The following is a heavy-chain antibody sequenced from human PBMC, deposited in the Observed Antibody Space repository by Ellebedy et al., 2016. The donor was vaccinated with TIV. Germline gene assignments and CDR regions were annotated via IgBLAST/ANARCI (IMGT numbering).Heavy chain of an antibody. V-gene: IGHV1-18*01. Sequence: ASVKVSCKASGYTFTSYGISWVRQAPGQGLEWMGWISGYNGNTNYAQKVQGRVTVTTDTSTSTAYMELRSLRSDDTAVYYCARHRVPVATKDYYGMDVWGQGTAVTVSS. J-gene: IGHJ6*02. CDR1: GYTFTSYG. D-gene: IGHD2-2*01. CDR2: ISGYNGNT. CDR3: ARHRVPVATKDYYGMDV.